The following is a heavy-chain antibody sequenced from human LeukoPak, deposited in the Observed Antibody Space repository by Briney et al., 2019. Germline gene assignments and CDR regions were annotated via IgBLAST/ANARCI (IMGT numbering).Heavy chain of an antibody. J-gene: IGHJ4*02. CDR3: ARDTGSSGDY. V-gene: IGHV3-21*01. Sequence: GGSLRLSCAASGFTFSSYGMSWVRQAPGKGLEWVSSISSSSSYIYYADSVKGRFTISRDNAKNSLYLQMNSLRAEDTAVYYCARDTGSSGDYWGQGTLVTVSS. D-gene: IGHD6-6*01. CDR2: ISSSSSYI. CDR1: GFTFSSYG.